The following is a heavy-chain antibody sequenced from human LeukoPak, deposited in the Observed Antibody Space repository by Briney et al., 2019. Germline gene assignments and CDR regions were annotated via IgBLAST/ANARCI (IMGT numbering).Heavy chain of an antibody. CDR2: INPSGGST. CDR1: GYTFTSYY. D-gene: IGHD3-3*01. Sequence: GASVKVSCKASGYTFTSYYMHWVRQAPGQGLEWMGIINPSGGSTSYAQKFQGRVTMTRDTSTSTVYMELSSLRSEDTAVYFCARAPPYDFWSGYPIGAHAFDIWGQGTMVTVSS. CDR3: ARAPPYDFWSGYPIGAHAFDI. V-gene: IGHV1-46*01. J-gene: IGHJ3*02.